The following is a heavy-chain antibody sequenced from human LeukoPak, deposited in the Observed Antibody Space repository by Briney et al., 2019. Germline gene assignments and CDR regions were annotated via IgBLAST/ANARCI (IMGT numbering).Heavy chain of an antibody. CDR1: GFTFSNYA. CDR2: ISYDGSDK. CDR3: AREPPNCSGGSCYTFDY. J-gene: IGHJ4*02. Sequence: GGSLRLSCAASGFTFSNYAMHWVRQAPGKGLEWVAVISYDGSDKYYADSVKGRFTISRDYSKNTLYLQMNSLRAEDTAVYYCAREPPNCSGGSCYTFDYWGQGTLVTVSS. V-gene: IGHV3-30*04. D-gene: IGHD2-15*01.